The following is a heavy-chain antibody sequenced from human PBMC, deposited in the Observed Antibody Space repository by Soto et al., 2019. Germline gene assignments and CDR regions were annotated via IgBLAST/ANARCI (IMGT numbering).Heavy chain of an antibody. CDR3: ARGLEWYTYYYYYGMDV. J-gene: IGHJ6*02. Sequence: SLSCAASGFTFSSYWMHWVRQAPGKGLVWVSRINSDGSSTSYADSVKGRFTISRDNAKNTLYLQMNSLRAEDTAVYYCARGLEWYTYYYYYGMDVWGQGTTVTVYS. CDR2: INSDGSST. D-gene: IGHD3-3*01. CDR1: GFTFSSYW. V-gene: IGHV3-74*01.